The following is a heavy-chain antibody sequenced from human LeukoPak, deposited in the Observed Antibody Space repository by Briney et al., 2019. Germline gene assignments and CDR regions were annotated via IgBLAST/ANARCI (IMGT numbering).Heavy chain of an antibody. Sequence: GGSLRLSCAASGFTFSSYWMSWVRQAPGKGLEWVANIKQDGSEKYYVDSVKGRFTISRDNAKNSLYLQMNSLRAEDTAVYYCARDVSSGWYIGYYYYGMDVWGQGTTVTVSS. D-gene: IGHD6-19*01. V-gene: IGHV3-7*01. CDR1: GFTFSSYW. CDR2: IKQDGSEK. CDR3: ARDVSSGWYIGYYYYGMDV. J-gene: IGHJ6*02.